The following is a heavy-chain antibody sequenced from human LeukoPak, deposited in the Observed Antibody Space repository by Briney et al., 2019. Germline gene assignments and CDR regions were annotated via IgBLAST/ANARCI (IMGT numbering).Heavy chain of an antibody. D-gene: IGHD6-19*01. CDR2: MNPNSGNT. CDR1: GYTFTSYD. CDR3: ARGLRIAVAGTSLGSGY. Sequence: ASVKVSCKASGYTFTSYDINWVRQATGQGLEWMGWMNPNSGNTGYAQKFQGRVTMTRNTSISTAYMELSSLRSEDTAVYYCARGLRIAVAGTSLGSGYWGQGTLVTVSS. V-gene: IGHV1-8*01. J-gene: IGHJ4*02.